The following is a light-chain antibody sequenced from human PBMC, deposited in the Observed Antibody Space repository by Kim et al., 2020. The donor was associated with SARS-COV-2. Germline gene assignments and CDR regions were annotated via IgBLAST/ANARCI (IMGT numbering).Light chain of an antibody. J-gene: IGLJ3*02. CDR3: SAWDSSLSAWV. CDR1: SNNVGNQG. Sequence: QAGLTQPPSVSKGLRQTATLTCSGNSNNVGNQGAAWLQQHRGHPPRLLSYRNNNRPSGILESFSASRTGNTASLTITGLQPEDVTDYYCSAWDSSLSAWVFGGGTKLTVL. V-gene: IGLV10-54*04. CDR2: RNN.